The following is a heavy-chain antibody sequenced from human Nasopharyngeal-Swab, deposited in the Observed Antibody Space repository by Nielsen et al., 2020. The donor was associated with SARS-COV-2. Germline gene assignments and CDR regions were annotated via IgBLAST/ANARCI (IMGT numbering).Heavy chain of an antibody. Sequence: GGSLRLSCAASGFTFSSYSMNWVRHAPEKGLEWVSSISSSSSYIYYADSVKGRFTISRDNAKNSLYLQMNSLRAEDTAVYYCSRGGVGGVVTPSYFDYWGQGALVTVSS. J-gene: IGHJ4*02. V-gene: IGHV3-21*01. CDR1: GFTFSSYS. D-gene: IGHD4-23*01. CDR2: ISSSSSYI. CDR3: SRGGVGGVVTPSYFDY.